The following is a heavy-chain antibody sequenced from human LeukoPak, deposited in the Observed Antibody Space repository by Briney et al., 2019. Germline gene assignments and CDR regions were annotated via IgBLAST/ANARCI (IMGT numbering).Heavy chain of an antibody. D-gene: IGHD3-9*01. CDR1: GFAFSSYS. V-gene: IGHV3-21*01. Sequence: PGGSLRLSCAASGFAFSSYSMNWVRQAPGKGLEWVSSISSSSSYIYYADSVKGRFTISRDNAKNSLYLQMNSLRAEDTAVYYCARHAGVLTGLYYSGSTSVKLDPWGQGTLVTVSS. J-gene: IGHJ5*02. CDR3: ARHAGVLTGLYYSGSTSVKLDP. CDR2: ISSSSSYI.